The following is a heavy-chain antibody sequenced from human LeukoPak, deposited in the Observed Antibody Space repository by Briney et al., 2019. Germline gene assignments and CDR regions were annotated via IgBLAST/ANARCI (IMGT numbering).Heavy chain of an antibody. CDR3: ARSARYGGWYLNWFDP. D-gene: IGHD6-19*01. Sequence: PGGSLRLSCAASGFTFSSYAMHWVRQAPGKGLEWVAVISYDGSNKYYADSVKGRFTISRDNSKNTLYLQMNSLRAEDTAVYYCARSARYGGWYLNWFDPWGQGTLVTVSS. CDR2: ISYDGSNK. CDR1: GFTFSSYA. V-gene: IGHV3-30*04. J-gene: IGHJ5*02.